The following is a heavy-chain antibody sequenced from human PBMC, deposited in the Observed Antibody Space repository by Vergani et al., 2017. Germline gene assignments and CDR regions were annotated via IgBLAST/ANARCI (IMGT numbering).Heavy chain of an antibody. V-gene: IGHV3-30*02. D-gene: IGHD2-21*02. J-gene: IGHJ4*02. CDR3: AKYLRDSTDGLPDS. CDR1: GFTFSNFG. CDR2: IGKDVINT. Sequence: QVQLVESAGGVVQPGGSLRLSCAASGFTFSNFGMHRIRQAPGKGLEWLAYIGKDVINTRYRDAVKGRFTVSRDNSKDILYLQMDSLRSEDTALYYCAKYLRDSTDGLPDSWGPGTLVIVSS.